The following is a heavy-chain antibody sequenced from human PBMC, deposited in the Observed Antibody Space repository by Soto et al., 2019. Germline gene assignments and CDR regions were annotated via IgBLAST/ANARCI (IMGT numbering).Heavy chain of an antibody. Sequence: PSETLSLTCTVSGDSVTSDSHYWGWIRQPPGKGLESIANIYYDGNTYYNPSLKGRVTISLDTSKNQFSLQLNSVTAEDTAVYYCARGSYTSTWSWGQGTLVTVSS. CDR2: IYYDGNT. CDR1: GDSVTSDSHY. D-gene: IGHD6-13*01. V-gene: IGHV4-39*01. CDR3: ARGSYTSTWS. J-gene: IGHJ5*02.